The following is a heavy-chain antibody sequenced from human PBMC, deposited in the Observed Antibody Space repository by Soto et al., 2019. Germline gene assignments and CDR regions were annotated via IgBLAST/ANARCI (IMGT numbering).Heavy chain of an antibody. V-gene: IGHV3-74*01. Sequence: EVQLVESGGGLVQPGGSLRLSCTASGFTLRNYYMHWARQAPGKGLVWVSHINGDGSTTNYADSVKGRFTISRDNAKNILYLQMNSLRFEDRAVYYCARGGVPAALDIWGEGTMVRVSS. J-gene: IGHJ3*02. CDR1: GFTLRNYY. CDR2: INGDGSTT. D-gene: IGHD2-2*01. CDR3: ARGGVPAALDI.